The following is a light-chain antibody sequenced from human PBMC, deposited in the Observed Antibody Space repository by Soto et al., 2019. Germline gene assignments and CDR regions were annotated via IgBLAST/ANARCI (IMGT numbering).Light chain of an antibody. Sequence: QSVLTQPPSASGTPGQRVTISCSGSSSNIGSSHVYWYQQLPGTAPKLLIYKNNQRPSGIPDRFSGSKSGTSTSLAISGLRSEDEADYYCAAWDDSLSGRLFGTWTKLTVL. J-gene: IGLJ1*01. CDR3: AAWDDSLSGRL. CDR1: SSNIGSSH. CDR2: KNN. V-gene: IGLV1-47*01.